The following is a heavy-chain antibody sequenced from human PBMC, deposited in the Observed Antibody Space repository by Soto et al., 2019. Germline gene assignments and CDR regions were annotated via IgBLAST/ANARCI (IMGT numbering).Heavy chain of an antibody. CDR3: ARDQRNSSGWYGFDY. D-gene: IGHD6-19*01. V-gene: IGHV1-46*01. J-gene: IGHJ4*02. CDR2: INPSGGST. CDR1: GYTFTSYY. Sequence: QVQLVQSGAEVKKPGASVKVSCKASGYTFTSYYMHWVRQAPGQGLEWMGIINPSGGSTSYAQKCQGRVTMTRDTSTSTVYMELSSLRSEDTAVYYCARDQRNSSGWYGFDYWGQGTLVTVSS.